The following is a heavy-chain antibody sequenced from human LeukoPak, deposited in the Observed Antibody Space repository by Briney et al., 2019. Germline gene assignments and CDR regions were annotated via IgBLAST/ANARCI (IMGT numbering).Heavy chain of an antibody. V-gene: IGHV3-15*07. CDR2: IKPKTDGETT. D-gene: IGHD2-21*01. CDR1: VFTFNNAD. Sequence: PGGCVTLSCAASVFTFNNADINWVRHAPWKGLEWVGRIKPKTDGETTEYAAPVKGRFSISRDDSKNMLYLQMNSLKTEDTAVYYCITPLPYSAQGGQGTLVTVSS. CDR3: ITPLPYSAQ. J-gene: IGHJ4*02.